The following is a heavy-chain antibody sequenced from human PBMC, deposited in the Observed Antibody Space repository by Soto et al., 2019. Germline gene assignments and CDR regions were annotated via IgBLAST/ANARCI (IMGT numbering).Heavy chain of an antibody. J-gene: IGHJ4*02. CDR3: AREDMVRGVINY. Sequence: SETLSLTCTVSGGSISSSRNYWGWSRQPPGKGLEWIGSIYYSGSTYYNPSLKSRVTISVDTSKNQFSLKLSSVTAADTAVYYCAREDMVRGVINYWGQGTLVTVSS. D-gene: IGHD3-10*01. CDR2: IYYSGST. CDR1: GGSISSSRNY. V-gene: IGHV4-39*01.